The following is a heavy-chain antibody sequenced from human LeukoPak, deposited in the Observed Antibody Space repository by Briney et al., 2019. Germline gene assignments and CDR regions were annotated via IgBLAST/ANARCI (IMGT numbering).Heavy chain of an antibody. CDR2: IIPILGIA. CDR1: GGTFSSYT. CDR3: ARSLDYYDSSGSQGQIDY. D-gene: IGHD3-22*01. J-gene: IGHJ4*02. V-gene: IGHV1-69*02. Sequence: GSSVKVSCKASGGTFSSYTISWVRQAPGQGLEWMGRIIPILGIANYAQKFQSRVTITADKSTSTAYMELSSLRSEDTAVYYCARSLDYYDSSGSQGQIDYWGRGTLVTVSS.